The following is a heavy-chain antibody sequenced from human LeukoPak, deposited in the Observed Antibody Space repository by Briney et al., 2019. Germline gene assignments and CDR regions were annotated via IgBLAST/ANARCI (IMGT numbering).Heavy chain of an antibody. J-gene: IGHJ6*02. CDR1: GFTFSGNG. CDR2: IWHDGSDK. Sequence: GRSLRLSCAASGFTFSGNGMHWVRQAPGKGQEWVAVIWHDGSDKHYAASVKGRFTISRDNSKSTLFLQMNSLRAEDTAVYYCARGHWGQVSFANYQFGMDVWGQGTKVTVS. CDR3: ARGHWGQVSFANYQFGMDV. V-gene: IGHV3-33*01. D-gene: IGHD3-16*01.